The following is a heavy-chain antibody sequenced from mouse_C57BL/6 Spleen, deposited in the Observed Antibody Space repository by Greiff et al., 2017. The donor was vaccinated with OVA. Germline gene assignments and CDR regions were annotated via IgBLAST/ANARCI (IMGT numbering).Heavy chain of an antibody. CDR2: IYPRSGNT. CDR3: ARGHGNYVENY. V-gene: IGHV1-81*01. D-gene: IGHD2-1*01. CDR1: GYTFTSYG. J-gene: IGHJ2*01. Sequence: VMLVESGAELARPGASVKLSCKASGYTFTSYGISWVKQRTGQGLEWIGEIYPRSGNTYYNEKFKGKATLTADKSSSTAYMELRSLTSEDSAVYFCARGHGNYVENYWGQGTTLTVSS.